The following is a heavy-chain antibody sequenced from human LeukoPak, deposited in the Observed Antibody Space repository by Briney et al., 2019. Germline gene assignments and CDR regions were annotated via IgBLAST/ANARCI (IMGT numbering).Heavy chain of an antibody. CDR2: ISSSSSTI. Sequence: GGSLRLSCAASGFTFSSYSMNWVRQAPGKGLEWVSYISSSSSTIYYADSVKGRFTISRDNAKNSLYLQMNSLRAEDTAVYYCARDYDFWSGYYDYWGEGTLVTVSS. CDR1: GFTFSSYS. CDR3: ARDYDFWSGYYDY. D-gene: IGHD3-3*01. J-gene: IGHJ4*02. V-gene: IGHV3-48*01.